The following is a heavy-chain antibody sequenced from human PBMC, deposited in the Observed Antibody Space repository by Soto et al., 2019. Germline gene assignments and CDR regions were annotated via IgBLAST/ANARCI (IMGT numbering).Heavy chain of an antibody. Sequence: SGPTLVNPTQTLTLTGTFSGFSLSTSGMCVSGIRQPPGKALEWLALIDWDDDKYYSTSLKTRLTISKDTSKSQVVLTMTNMDPVDTATYYCARIRTRPGGYYYYGMDVWGQGTTVTVSS. J-gene: IGHJ6*02. CDR1: GFSLSTSGMC. CDR3: ARIRTRPGGYYYYGMDV. D-gene: IGHD6-6*01. V-gene: IGHV2-70*01. CDR2: IDWDDDK.